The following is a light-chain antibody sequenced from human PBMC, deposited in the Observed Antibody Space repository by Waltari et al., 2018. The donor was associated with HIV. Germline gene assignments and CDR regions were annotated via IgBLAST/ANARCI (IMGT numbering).Light chain of an antibody. CDR1: KLGDKY. CDR2: QDN. V-gene: IGLV3-1*01. CDR3: QAWDSSAVYV. Sequence: SYELSQIPSVSVSPGQTASIPCSGDKLGDKYVSWYQQKPGQSPVVVMYQDNERPSGSPERLSGSNSGNTATLTSSGAQAMDEAEYYCQAWDSSAVYVFGTGTKVTVL. J-gene: IGLJ1*01.